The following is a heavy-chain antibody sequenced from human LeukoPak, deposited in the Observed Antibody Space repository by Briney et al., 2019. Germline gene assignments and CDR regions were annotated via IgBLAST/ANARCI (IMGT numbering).Heavy chain of an antibody. CDR1: GFTFDDYA. CDR3: TKDTEGTAMVTAYYYSYGMDV. V-gene: IGHV3-43D*03. J-gene: IGHJ6*02. CDR2: ISWDGGST. Sequence: GGSLRLSCAASGFTFDDYAMHWVRQAPGKGLEWVSLISWDGGSTYYADSVKGRFTISRDNSKNSLYLQMNSLRAEDPALYYCTKDTEGTAMVTAYYYSYGMDVWGQGTTVTVSS. D-gene: IGHD5-18*01.